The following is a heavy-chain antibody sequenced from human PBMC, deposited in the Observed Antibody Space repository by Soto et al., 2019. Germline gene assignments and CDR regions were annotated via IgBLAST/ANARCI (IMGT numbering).Heavy chain of an antibody. Sequence: EVQLVESGGGLVKPGGSLRLSCAASGFTFSSYSMNWVRQAPGKGLEWVSSISSSSSYIYYADSVKGRFTISRDNAKNPLYLQRNSLRAEVTAVFYCARANGQTYYYILTGYYPDYWGQGTLVTVSS. CDR1: GFTFSSYS. CDR3: ARANGQTYYYILTGYYPDY. CDR2: ISSSSSYI. D-gene: IGHD3-9*01. J-gene: IGHJ4*02. V-gene: IGHV3-21*01.